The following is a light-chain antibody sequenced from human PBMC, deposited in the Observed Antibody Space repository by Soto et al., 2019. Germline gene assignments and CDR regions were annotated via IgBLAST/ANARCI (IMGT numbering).Light chain of an antibody. CDR3: QSFATGWRGWF. CDR1: SSNLGTGYD. J-gene: IGLJ2*01. CDR2: GNV. Sequence: QSVLTQPPSVSGAPGQTVTISCTGSSSNLGTGYDVQWFRQVPGTAPKLLIFGNVNRPSGIPDRFSGSKSGTSASLAIAGLRAEDEADYNCQSFATGWRGWFFGGGPKL. V-gene: IGLV1-40*01.